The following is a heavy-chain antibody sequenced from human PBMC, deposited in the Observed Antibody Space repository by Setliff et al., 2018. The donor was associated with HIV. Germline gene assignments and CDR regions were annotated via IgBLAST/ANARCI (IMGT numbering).Heavy chain of an antibody. CDR3: ARDFPLVRGVITHYYYYGMDV. CDR1: GASISSGNYF. D-gene: IGHD3-10*01. V-gene: IGHV4-61*02. J-gene: IGHJ6*02. CDR2: IDTSGST. Sequence: SETLSLTCTVSGASISSGNYFWTWIRQPAGKGLEWIGRIDTSGSTNYNPSLKSRVTTSVNTSKNQFSLKLSSVTAAATAVYYCARDFPLVRGVITHYYYYGMDVWGQGTTVTVS.